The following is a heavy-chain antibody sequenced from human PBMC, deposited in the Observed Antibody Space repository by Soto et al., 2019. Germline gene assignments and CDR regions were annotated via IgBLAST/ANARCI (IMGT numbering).Heavy chain of an antibody. J-gene: IGHJ5*02. Sequence: SETLSLTCTVSGGSISSDDSYWSWIRQTPGKGLEWLGCVHYSGTTYYHPSLKTRVIISVDTSKNQFSLKLSSVTAADTAVYYCAREGTVTPYNWLDPWGQGTLVTVSS. V-gene: IGHV4-30-4*01. CDR3: AREGTVTPYNWLDP. D-gene: IGHD4-17*01. CDR1: GGSISSDDSY. CDR2: VHYSGTT.